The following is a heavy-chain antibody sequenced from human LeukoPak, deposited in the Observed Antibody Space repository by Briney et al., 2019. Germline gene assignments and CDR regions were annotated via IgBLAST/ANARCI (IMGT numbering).Heavy chain of an antibody. J-gene: IGHJ4*02. CDR1: GGSISSYY. CDR3: ARLGGYSYGLRR. V-gene: IGHV4-59*01. D-gene: IGHD5-18*01. CDR2: IYYSGST. Sequence: SETLSLTCTVSGGSISSYYWSWIRQPPGKGLEWIGYIYYSGSTNYNPSLKSRVTISVDTSKNQFSLKLSSVTAADTAVYYCARLGGYSYGLRRWGQETLVTVSS.